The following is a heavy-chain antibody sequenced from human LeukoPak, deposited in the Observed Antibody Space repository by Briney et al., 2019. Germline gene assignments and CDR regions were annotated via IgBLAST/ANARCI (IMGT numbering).Heavy chain of an antibody. J-gene: IGHJ4*02. Sequence: ASVKVSCKASGYTFTSYGISWVRQAPGQGLEWMRWISAYNGNTNYAQKLQGRVTMTTDTSTSTAYMELRSLRSDDTAVYYCARDGVRVVGATYYFDYWGQGTLVTVSS. CDR1: GYTFTSYG. CDR3: ARDGVRVVGATYYFDY. V-gene: IGHV1-18*01. CDR2: ISAYNGNT. D-gene: IGHD1-26*01.